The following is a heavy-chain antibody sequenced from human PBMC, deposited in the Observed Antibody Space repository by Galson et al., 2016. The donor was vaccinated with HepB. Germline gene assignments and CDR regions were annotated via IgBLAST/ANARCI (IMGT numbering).Heavy chain of an antibody. J-gene: IGHJ4*02. V-gene: IGHV1-46*01. CDR1: GYNFISFH. D-gene: IGHD7-27*01. CDR2: INPEGGST. Sequence: SVKVSCKASGYNFISFHLHWVRQAPGQGLEWVGIINPEGGSTIHAQKFQGRVTMTRDISTSTAYMELSSLTPDDTAVYYCARNRPFTGDFDYWGQGTLVTVSS. CDR3: ARNRPFTGDFDY.